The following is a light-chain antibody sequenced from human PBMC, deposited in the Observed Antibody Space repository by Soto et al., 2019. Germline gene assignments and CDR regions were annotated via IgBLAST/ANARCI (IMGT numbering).Light chain of an antibody. CDR1: QGISNY. V-gene: IGKV1-27*01. Sequence: DIQMTQSPSTLFGSFGDRVTGTCRASQGISNYLAWYQQKPGKVPKLLIYAASTLQSGVPSRFSGSGSGTDFTLTISSLQPEDVATYYCQKYKSAPLTFGGGTKVDIK. J-gene: IGKJ4*01. CDR2: AAS. CDR3: QKYKSAPLT.